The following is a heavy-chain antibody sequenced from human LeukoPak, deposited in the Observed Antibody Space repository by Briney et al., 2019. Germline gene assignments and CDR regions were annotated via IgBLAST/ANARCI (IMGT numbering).Heavy chain of an antibody. V-gene: IGHV3-7*01. Sequence: PGGSLRLSCAASGFTFSSYWMSWVRQAPGKGLEWVANIKQDGSEKYYVDSVKGRFTISRDNAKNSLYLQMNSLRAEDTAVYYCARVVRDGYSSSWYFDYWGQGTLVTVSS. CDR3: ARVVRDGYSSSWYFDY. J-gene: IGHJ4*02. CDR1: GFTFSSYW. CDR2: IKQDGSEK. D-gene: IGHD6-13*01.